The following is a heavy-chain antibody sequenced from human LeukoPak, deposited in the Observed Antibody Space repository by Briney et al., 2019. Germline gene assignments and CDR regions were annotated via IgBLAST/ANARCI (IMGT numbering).Heavy chain of an antibody. CDR3: ARGPKLGVADESYGMDV. Sequence: ASVKVSCKASGYTFTSYGISWVRQAPGQGLEWMGWISAYNGNTNYAQKLQGRVTMTRDTSISTAYMELSRLRSDDTAVYYCARGPKLGVADESYGMDVWGQGTTVTVSS. CDR1: GYTFTSYG. J-gene: IGHJ6*02. D-gene: IGHD6-19*01. V-gene: IGHV1-18*01. CDR2: ISAYNGNT.